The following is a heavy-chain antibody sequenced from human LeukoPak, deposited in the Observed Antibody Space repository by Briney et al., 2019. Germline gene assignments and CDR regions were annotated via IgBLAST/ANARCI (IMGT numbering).Heavy chain of an antibody. CDR1: GYTFTSYD. CDR3: ARIENYYDSSGPLGWNDY. Sequence: GASVKVSCKASGYTFTSYDINWVRQATGQGLEWMGWMNPNSGNTGYAQKFQGRVTMTRNTSISTAYIELSSLRSEDTAVYYCARIENYYDSSGPLGWNDYWGQGTLVTVSS. CDR2: MNPNSGNT. D-gene: IGHD3-22*01. V-gene: IGHV1-8*01. J-gene: IGHJ4*02.